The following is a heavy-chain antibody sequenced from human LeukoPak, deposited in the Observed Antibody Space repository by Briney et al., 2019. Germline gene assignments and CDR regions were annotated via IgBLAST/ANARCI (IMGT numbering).Heavy chain of an antibody. CDR3: AKAISDYYDSSGLAFDY. J-gene: IGHJ4*02. D-gene: IGHD3-22*01. CDR1: GFSFSRYA. CDR2: ISGGGGRT. Sequence: GGSLRLSCAASGFSFSRYAMRWVRQAPGKGLEWVSDISGGGGRTHYADSVKGRLTVSRDNSKNTLYLQMNSLRVDDTAVYYCAKAISDYYDSSGLAFDYWGQGTLVTVSS. V-gene: IGHV3-23*01.